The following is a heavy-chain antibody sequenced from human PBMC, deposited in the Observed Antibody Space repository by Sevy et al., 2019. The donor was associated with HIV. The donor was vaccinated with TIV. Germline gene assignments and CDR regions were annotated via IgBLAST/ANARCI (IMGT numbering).Heavy chain of an antibody. CDR3: ARGGDDIVVVVAANDAFDI. Sequence: GESLKISCKGSGYSFTSYWIGWVRQMPGKGLEWMGIIYPGDSDTRYSPSFQGQVTISADKSISTAYLQWSSLKAPDTAMYYCARGGDDIVVVVAANDAFDIWGQGTMVTVSS. V-gene: IGHV5-51*01. CDR2: IYPGDSDT. J-gene: IGHJ3*02. CDR1: GYSFTSYW. D-gene: IGHD2-15*01.